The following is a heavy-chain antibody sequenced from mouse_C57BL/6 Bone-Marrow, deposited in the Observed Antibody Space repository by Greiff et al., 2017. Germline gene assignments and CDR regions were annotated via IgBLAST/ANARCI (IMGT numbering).Heavy chain of an antibody. D-gene: IGHD3-2*01. CDR3: ARLTAVKALAY. J-gene: IGHJ3*01. CDR2: IRHKANGYTS. V-gene: IGHV7-3*01. Sequence: DVKLVESGGGLVQPGGSLSLSCAASGFTFTDYYMSWVRQPPGKALAWLGFIRHKANGYTSEHSASVKGRFTISRDNSQSFLYLQMNALRAADSATYDCARLTAVKALAYWGQGTLVTVSA. CDR1: GFTFTDYY.